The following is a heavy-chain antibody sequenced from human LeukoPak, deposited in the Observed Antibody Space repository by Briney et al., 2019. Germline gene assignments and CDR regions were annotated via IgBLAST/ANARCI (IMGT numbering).Heavy chain of an antibody. V-gene: IGHV4-39*01. CDR2: ISNSGST. Sequence: PSETLSLTCTVSSGSISSSTYSWGWIRQPPGKGLEWIGSISNSGSTYYNPSLMSRVTISVDTSKNQFSLKLSSVTAADTAVYYCSNTNRGWYGVGDYWGQGVLVTVSS. CDR3: SNTNRGWYGVGDY. D-gene: IGHD6-19*01. CDR1: SGSISSSTYS. J-gene: IGHJ4*02.